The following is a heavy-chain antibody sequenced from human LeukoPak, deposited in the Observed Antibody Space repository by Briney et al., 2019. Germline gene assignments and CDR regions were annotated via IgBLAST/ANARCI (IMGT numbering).Heavy chain of an antibody. CDR3: ARQIAYYYDSSGYYTTDY. Sequence: GGSLRLSCAASGFTFSSYGMHWVRQAPGKGLEWGAIIYYDGSDKYYADSVKCRFTISRDNSKDTLYLQMNSLRAEATAVYYCARQIAYYYDSSGYYTTDYWGQGTLVTVSS. D-gene: IGHD3-22*01. J-gene: IGHJ4*02. V-gene: IGHV3-33*01. CDR2: IYYDGSDK. CDR1: GFTFSSYG.